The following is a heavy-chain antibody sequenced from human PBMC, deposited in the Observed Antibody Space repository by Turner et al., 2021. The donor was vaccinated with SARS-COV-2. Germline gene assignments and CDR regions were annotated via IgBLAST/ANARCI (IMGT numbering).Heavy chain of an antibody. CDR1: GFTVSRNY. CDR2: NYSGGST. D-gene: IGHD6-13*01. CDR3: ARMGASRQQLVHGYFDY. Sequence: EVQLVESGGGLVQPGGSLILSCAASGFTVSRNYMTWVRQARGKGLEGVAVNYSGGSTYYVDSVKGRFTISRDNSKNTLDLQMNSLRAEDTAVYYCARMGASRQQLVHGYFDYWGQGTLVTVSS. V-gene: IGHV3-66*01. J-gene: IGHJ4*02.